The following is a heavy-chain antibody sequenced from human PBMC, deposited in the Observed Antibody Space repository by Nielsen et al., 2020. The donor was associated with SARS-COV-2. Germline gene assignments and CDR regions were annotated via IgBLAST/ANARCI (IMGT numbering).Heavy chain of an antibody. J-gene: IGHJ4*02. CDR1: GYTFTSYG. D-gene: IGHD1-20*01. CDR3: ARSVGYNWNGLPRGYFDY. CDR2: ISAYNGNT. Sequence: ASVKVSCKASGYTFTSYGISWVRQAPGQGLEWMGWISAYNGNTNYAQKLQGRVTMTTDTSTSTAYMELRSLRSDDTAVYYCARSVGYNWNGLPRGYFDYWGQGTLVTVSS. V-gene: IGHV1-18*04.